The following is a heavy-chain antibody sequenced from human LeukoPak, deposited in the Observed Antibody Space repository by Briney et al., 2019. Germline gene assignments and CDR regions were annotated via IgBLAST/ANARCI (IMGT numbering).Heavy chain of an antibody. CDR3: AKRYCSSTSCYTDYYYYYMDV. V-gene: IGHV3-30*02. CDR1: GFTFSSYG. D-gene: IGHD2-2*02. Sequence: GGSLRLSCAASGFTFSSYGMHWVRQAPGKGLEWVAFIRYDGSNKYYADSVKGRFTISRDNSKNTLYLQMNSLRAEDTAVYYCAKRYCSSTSCYTDYYYYYMDVWGKGTTVTVSS. J-gene: IGHJ6*03. CDR2: IRYDGSNK.